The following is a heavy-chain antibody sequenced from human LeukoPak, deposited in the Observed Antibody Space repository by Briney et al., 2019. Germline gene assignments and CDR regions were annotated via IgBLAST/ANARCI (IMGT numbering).Heavy chain of an antibody. CDR1: GFTFSDYY. V-gene: IGHV3-11*01. J-gene: IGHJ4*02. CDR3: ARATLGGVLGY. CDR2: ISETGNTI. Sequence: GGSLRLSCVASGFTFSDYYMSWIRQAPGKGLEWVSYISETGNTIYYADSVRDRFTVSRDNAKNSLYLQMNSLRAEDTAVYYCARATLGGVLGYWGQGTLVTVPS. D-gene: IGHD3-16*01.